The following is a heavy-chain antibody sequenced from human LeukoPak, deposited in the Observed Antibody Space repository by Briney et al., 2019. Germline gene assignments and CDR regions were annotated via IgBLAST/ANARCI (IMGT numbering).Heavy chain of an antibody. CDR2: ISAYNGNT. Sequence: ASVKVSCKASGFTFSSFGFSWVRHAPGQDLEWTGWISAYNGNTNYAQKFQGRVTMTTDTSTSTAYMELTSLRSDDTGLYYCARTMYSSSSGFDYWGQGTLVTVSS. CDR3: ARTMYSSSSGFDY. V-gene: IGHV1-18*01. J-gene: IGHJ4*02. CDR1: GFTFSSFG. D-gene: IGHD6-6*01.